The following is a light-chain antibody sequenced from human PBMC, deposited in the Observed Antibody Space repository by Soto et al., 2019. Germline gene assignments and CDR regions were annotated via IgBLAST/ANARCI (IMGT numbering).Light chain of an antibody. V-gene: IGKV3-15*01. CDR1: QSVSSN. J-gene: IGKJ1*01. CDR2: DAS. Sequence: EIVMTQSPATLSVSPGERATLSCRASQSVSSNLAWYQQKPGQAPRLLIYDASTRATGIPARFSGSGSGTEFTLTISSLXSEDFAVYYCQQYNNWPSWTFGQGTKVDIK. CDR3: QQYNNWPSWT.